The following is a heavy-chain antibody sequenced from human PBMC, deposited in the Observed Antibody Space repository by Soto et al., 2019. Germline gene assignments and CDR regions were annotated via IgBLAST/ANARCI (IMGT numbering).Heavy chain of an antibody. D-gene: IGHD3-10*01. CDR3: AKAGMVRGVTDFDY. CDR2: ISGSGGST. Sequence: SCKASGGTFSSYAMSCVRQAPGKGLEWVSAISGSGGSTYYADSVKGRFTISRDNSKNTLYLQMNSLRAEDTAVYYCAKAGMVRGVTDFDYWGQGTLVNVSS. V-gene: IGHV3-23*01. CDR1: GGTFSSYA. J-gene: IGHJ4*02.